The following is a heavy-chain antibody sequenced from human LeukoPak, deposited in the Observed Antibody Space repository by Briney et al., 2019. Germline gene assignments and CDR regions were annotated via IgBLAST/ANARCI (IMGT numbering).Heavy chain of an antibody. V-gene: IGHV4-39*07. D-gene: IGHD3-16*01. Sequence: SETLSLTCTVSGGSISSSSHYWGWIRQPPGKGLEWIGSIYYSGSTYYNPSLKSRVTISVDTSKNQFSLKLSSVTAADTAVYYCASFLSQRDYWGQGTLVTVSS. CDR2: IYYSGST. CDR1: GGSISSSSHY. J-gene: IGHJ4*02. CDR3: ASFLSQRDY.